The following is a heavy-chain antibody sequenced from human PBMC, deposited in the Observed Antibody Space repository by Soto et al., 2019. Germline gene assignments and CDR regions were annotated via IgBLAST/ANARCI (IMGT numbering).Heavy chain of an antibody. CDR1: GGSFSGYS. CDR2: INHSGST. D-gene: IGHD6-13*01. Sequence: SETLSLTCAVYGGSFSGYSWTWIRQPPGKGLEWIGEINHSGSTKYNPSLESRVTISLDTSKNQFSLKLSSVTAADTAVYYCARGRIAAAGRGAWFDPWGQGTLVTVSS. V-gene: IGHV4-34*01. CDR3: ARGRIAAAGRGAWFDP. J-gene: IGHJ5*02.